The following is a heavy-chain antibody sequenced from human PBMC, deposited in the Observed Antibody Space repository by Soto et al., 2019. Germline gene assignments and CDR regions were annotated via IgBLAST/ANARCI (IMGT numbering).Heavy chain of an antibody. D-gene: IGHD3-22*01. CDR3: ARGHDYDSSGGYYFGH. V-gene: IGHV3-53*01. J-gene: IGHJ4*02. CDR1: GFTVTSNY. CDR2: NYTNGNI. Sequence: EVQLVESGGGWIQPGGSLRLSCAASGFTVTSNYMSWVRQAPGKGLEWVSVNYTNGNIYYANSVRGRFTISRDKSKNTVFLQLNSLRAEDTAVYYCARGHDYDSSGGYYFGHWGQGTLVTVSS.